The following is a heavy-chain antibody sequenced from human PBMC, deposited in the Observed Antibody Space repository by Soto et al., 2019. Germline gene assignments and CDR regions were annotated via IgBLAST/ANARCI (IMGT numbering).Heavy chain of an antibody. J-gene: IGHJ3*02. CDR3: XSPRDYCVSNTNCFIAFDI. D-gene: IGHD2-2*01. Sequence: AQLVESGGSLVKPGDSLRLSCAASGFTFGDYIMNWVRQAPGRGLEWVASISHSGTYIFYADSVKGRFTISIDXAKXXXXXXXXXXXXXXXXXXXXXSPRDYCVSNTNCFIAFDIWGQGTGVTVSS. V-gene: IGHV3-21*01. CDR2: ISHSGTYI. CDR1: GFTFGDYI.